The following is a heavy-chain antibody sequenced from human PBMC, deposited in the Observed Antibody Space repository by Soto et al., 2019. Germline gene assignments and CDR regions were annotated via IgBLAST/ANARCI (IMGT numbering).Heavy chain of an antibody. Sequence: QVQLQQWGAGLLKPSETLSLTCAVYGGSFSGYYCTWIRQPPGKGLEWVGEIGHSGSATYSPSLKSRVTISVDTSNNQFSLRLSSVTAADTAVYYCARGGNCIVSSCPLGSHYGMDVWGQGTTVTVSS. D-gene: IGHD2-15*01. CDR1: GGSFSGYY. CDR3: ARGGNCIVSSCPLGSHYGMDV. V-gene: IGHV4-34*01. J-gene: IGHJ6*02. CDR2: IGHSGSA.